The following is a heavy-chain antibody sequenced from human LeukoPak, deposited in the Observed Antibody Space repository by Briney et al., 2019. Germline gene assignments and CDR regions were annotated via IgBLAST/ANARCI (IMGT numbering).Heavy chain of an antibody. V-gene: IGHV3-23*01. Sequence: GGSLRLSCAASGFTFSSYAMSWVRQAPGKGLEWVSAISGSGGSTYYADSVKGRFTISRDNPKNTLYLQMNSLRAEDTAVYYCAKDPENGYYDSSGLSYYFDYWGQGTLVTVSS. CDR3: AKDPENGYYDSSGLSYYFDY. J-gene: IGHJ4*02. CDR1: GFTFSSYA. D-gene: IGHD3-22*01. CDR2: ISGSGGST.